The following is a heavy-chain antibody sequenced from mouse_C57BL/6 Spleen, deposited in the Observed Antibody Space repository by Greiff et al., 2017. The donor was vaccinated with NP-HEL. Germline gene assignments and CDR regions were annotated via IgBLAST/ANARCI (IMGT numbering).Heavy chain of an antibody. D-gene: IGHD2-4*01. CDR1: GYSFTGYY. CDR2: INPSTGGT. Sequence: VQLQQSGPELVKPGASVKISCKASGYSFTGYYMNWVKQSPEKSLEWIGEINPSTGGTTYNQKFKAKATLTVDKSSSTAYMQLKSLTSEDSAVYYCARKDYDYDDYAMDYWGQGTSVTVSS. V-gene: IGHV1-42*01. J-gene: IGHJ4*01. CDR3: ARKDYDYDDYAMDY.